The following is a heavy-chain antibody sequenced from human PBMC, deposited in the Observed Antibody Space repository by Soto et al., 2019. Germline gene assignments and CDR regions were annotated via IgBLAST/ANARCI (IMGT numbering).Heavy chain of an antibody. D-gene: IGHD2-2*02. J-gene: IGHJ4*02. V-gene: IGHV3-23*01. CDR1: GFTFSSYA. CDR2: ISGSGGST. CDR3: ASGGTYCSSTSCYNDGPSPNDY. Sequence: GGSLRLSCAASGFTFSSYAMSWVRQAPGKGLEWVSAISGSGGSTYYADSVKGRFTISRDNSKNTLYLQMNSLRAEDTAVYYCASGGTYCSSTSCYNDGPSPNDYWGQGTLVTVSS.